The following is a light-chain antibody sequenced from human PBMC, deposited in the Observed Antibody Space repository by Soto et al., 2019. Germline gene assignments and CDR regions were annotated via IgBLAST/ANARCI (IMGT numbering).Light chain of an antibody. CDR1: QRVSGHY. CDR3: QQYDTLTRT. CDR2: GAS. J-gene: IGKJ1*01. Sequence: ELVFTKSPGTLSLSHGERATISCKTSQRVSGHYLAWSRQVHGQAPSLISHGASNRATGIQDRVNGRGAGTDFTRTSSRLEPEASAVEYGQQYDTLTRTVGQGTKVDNK. V-gene: IGKV3-20*01.